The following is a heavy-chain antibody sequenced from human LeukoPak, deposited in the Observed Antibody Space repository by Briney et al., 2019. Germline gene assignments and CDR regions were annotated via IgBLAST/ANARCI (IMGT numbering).Heavy chain of an antibody. CDR3: AKGLVDIVATILDY. CDR2: ISSSSSYI. J-gene: IGHJ4*02. D-gene: IGHD5-12*01. CDR1: GFTFSSYS. V-gene: IGHV3-21*04. Sequence: GGSLRLSCAASGFTFSSYSMNWVRQAPGKGLEWVSSISSSSSYIYYADSVKGRFTISRDNAKNSLYLQMNSLRAEGTALYYCAKGLVDIVATILDYWGQGTLVTVSS.